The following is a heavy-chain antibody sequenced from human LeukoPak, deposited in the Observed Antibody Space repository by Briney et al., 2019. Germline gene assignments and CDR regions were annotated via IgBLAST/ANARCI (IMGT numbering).Heavy chain of an antibody. CDR1: GFTFSSYG. V-gene: IGHV3-30*02. CDR3: AKDGRGYSYGSDY. Sequence: SGGSLRLSCAASGFTFSSYGMHWVRQAPGKGLEWVAFIRYDGSNKYYADSVKGRFTISRDNSKNTLYLQMNSLRAEDTAVYYCAKDGRGYSYGSDYWGQGTLVTVSS. CDR2: IRYDGSNK. J-gene: IGHJ4*02. D-gene: IGHD5-18*01.